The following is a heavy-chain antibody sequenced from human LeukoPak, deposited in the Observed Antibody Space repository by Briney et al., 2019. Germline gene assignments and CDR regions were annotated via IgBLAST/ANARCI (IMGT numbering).Heavy chain of an antibody. CDR3: ARVFDAASVDY. Sequence: SETLSLTCTVSGGSINISDYYWGWIRQPPGKGLEWIGFMHYSGSTYYSPSLKSRVTISVDTSKNQFSLKLSSVTAADTAVYYCARVFDAASVDYWGQGTLVTVSS. V-gene: IGHV4-39*07. CDR2: MHYSGST. D-gene: IGHD3-9*01. J-gene: IGHJ4*02. CDR1: GGSINISDYY.